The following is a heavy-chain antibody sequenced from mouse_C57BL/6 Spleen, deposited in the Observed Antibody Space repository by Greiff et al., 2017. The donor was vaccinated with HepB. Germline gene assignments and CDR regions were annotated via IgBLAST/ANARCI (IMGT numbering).Heavy chain of an antibody. CDR2: ISDGGSYT. V-gene: IGHV5-4*03. D-gene: IGHD1-1*01. CDR3: ARAITTVVATRGYAMDY. Sequence: EVMLVESGGGLVKPGGSLKLSCAASGFTFSSYAMSWVRQTPEKRLEWVATISDGGSYTYYPDNVKGRFTISRDNAKNNLYLQMSHLKSEDTAMYYCARAITTVVATRGYAMDYWGQGTSATVSS. CDR1: GFTFSSYA. J-gene: IGHJ4*01.